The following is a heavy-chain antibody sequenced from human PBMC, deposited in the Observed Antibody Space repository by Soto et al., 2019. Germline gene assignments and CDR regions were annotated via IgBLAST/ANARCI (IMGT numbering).Heavy chain of an antibody. D-gene: IGHD2-15*01. J-gene: IGHJ6*04. V-gene: IGHV3-21*01. CDR2: ISSSSSYI. Sequence: PGGSLRLSCAASGFTFSSYSMNWVRQAPGKGLEWVSSISSSSSYIYYADTVKGRFNISRDNANNFLYLQMNCLRAEDTAVYYCARDDVLCDGGRCYGVPLDVWGKGTTVTVSS. CDR1: GFTFSSYS. CDR3: ARDDVLCDGGRCYGVPLDV.